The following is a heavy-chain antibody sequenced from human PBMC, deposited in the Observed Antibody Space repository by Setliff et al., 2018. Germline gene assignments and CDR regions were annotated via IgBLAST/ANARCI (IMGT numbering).Heavy chain of an antibody. J-gene: IGHJ4*02. CDR3: ARGHTIGALLRHFDC. V-gene: IGHV3-23*01. D-gene: IGHD1-1*01. CDR2: ISGSGVST. CDR1: GFTFSSYA. Sequence: GGSLRLSCAASGFTFSSYAMSWVRQAPGKGLEWVSAISGSGVSTYYADSVKGRFTISRDNSKNTLYLQMNSRRAEDTAMYYCARGHTIGALLRHFDCWGQGTLVTVSS.